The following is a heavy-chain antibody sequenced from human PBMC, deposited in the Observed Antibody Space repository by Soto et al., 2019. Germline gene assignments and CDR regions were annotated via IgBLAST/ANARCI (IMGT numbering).Heavy chain of an antibody. J-gene: IGHJ5*02. D-gene: IGHD2-2*02. CDR3: ARDRKYRQRVLGYCSSTSCYTHWFDP. V-gene: IGHV4-30-4*01. Sequence: TSETLSLTCTVSGGSISSGDYYWSWIRQPPGKGLEWIGYIYYSGSTYYNPSLKSRVTISVDTSKNQFSLKLSSVTAADTAAYYCARDRKYRQRVLGYCSSTSCYTHWFDPWGQGTLVTVSS. CDR2: IYYSGST. CDR1: GGSISSGDYY.